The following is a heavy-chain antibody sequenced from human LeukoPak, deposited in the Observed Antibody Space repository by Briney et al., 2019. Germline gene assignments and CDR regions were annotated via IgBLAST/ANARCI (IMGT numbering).Heavy chain of an antibody. CDR3: ARKNTDYRAYGGYTYYYIDV. V-gene: IGHV4-4*08. Sequence: SETLSLTCTVSGASINSYYWHWVRQSPGKGLEWIGYVHTSGSTDYNSSLKSRVTISVDTSKNPFSLRLRSVTAADTAVYYCARKNTDYRAYGGYTYYYIDVWGKGTTVTVSS. CDR2: VHTSGST. CDR1: GASINSYY. D-gene: IGHD4-11*01. J-gene: IGHJ6*03.